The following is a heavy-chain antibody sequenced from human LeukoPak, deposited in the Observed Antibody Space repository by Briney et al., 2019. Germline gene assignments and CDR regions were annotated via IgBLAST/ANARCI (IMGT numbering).Heavy chain of an antibody. Sequence: GGSLRLSCIASGFSFSGHWMHWARQLPGKGLVWVSRISPTGSTTSYTDSVKGRFTVSRDNAKNTLYLQVNNLRAEDTAVYYCARGPNSNWSGLDFWGQGTLLTVSS. CDR1: GFSFSGHW. J-gene: IGHJ4*02. CDR3: ARGPNSNWSGLDF. V-gene: IGHV3-74*01. CDR2: ISPTGSTT. D-gene: IGHD6-6*01.